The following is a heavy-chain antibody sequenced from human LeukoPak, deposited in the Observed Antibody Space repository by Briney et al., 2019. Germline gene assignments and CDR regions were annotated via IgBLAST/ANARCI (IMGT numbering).Heavy chain of an antibody. Sequence: PGGSLRLSCAASGFTFSSYSMNWVRQAPGKGLEWVSSISSSSSYIYYADSVKGRFTISRDNAKNSLYLQMNSLRAEDTAVYYCARDLPALRFFDIWGQGTMVTVSS. V-gene: IGHV3-21*01. CDR3: ARDLPALRFFDI. CDR1: GFTFSSYS. CDR2: ISSSSSYI. J-gene: IGHJ3*02.